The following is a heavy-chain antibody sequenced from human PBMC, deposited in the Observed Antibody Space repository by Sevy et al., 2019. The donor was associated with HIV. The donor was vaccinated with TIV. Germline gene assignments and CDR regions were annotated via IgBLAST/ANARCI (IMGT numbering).Heavy chain of an antibody. V-gene: IGHV4-30-4*01. CDR1: GVSFPGSPYY. Sequence: SETLSLTCSVSGVSFPGSPYYWSWIRQAPGKGLEWIGYMYDSGSTFYNPSLECRVIMSVDKSKTQFSLRLSSVTAADTAVYSCARRPDTILRGGFARWGQGTLVTLSS. D-gene: IGHD5-18*01. CDR3: ARRPDTILRGGFAR. CDR2: MYDSGST. J-gene: IGHJ4*02.